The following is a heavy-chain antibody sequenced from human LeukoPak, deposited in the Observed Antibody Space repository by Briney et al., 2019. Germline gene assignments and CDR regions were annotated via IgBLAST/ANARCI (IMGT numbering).Heavy chain of an antibody. V-gene: IGHV1-2*02. D-gene: IGHD3-3*01. CDR2: INPNSGGT. CDR1: GYTFTGYY. J-gene: IGHJ6*03. CDR3: ARYMTISGVVTYTPMDV. Sequence: ASVKVSCKASGYTFTGYYMHWVRQAPGQGLEWMGWINPNSGGTNYAQKFQGRVTMTRDTSISTAYMELSRLRSDDTAVDYWARYMTISGVVTYTPMDVWGKGTTVTVSS.